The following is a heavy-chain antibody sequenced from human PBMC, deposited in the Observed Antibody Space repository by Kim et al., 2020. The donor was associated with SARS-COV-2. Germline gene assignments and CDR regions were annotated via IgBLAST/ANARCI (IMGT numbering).Heavy chain of an antibody. CDR2: ISVNGGTT. V-gene: IGHV3-64D*06. CDR1: GFTFSSNA. D-gene: IGHD6-6*01. Sequence: GGSLRLSCSASGFTFSSNAIHWVRQAPGKGLEYVSAISVNGGTTYYADSVKGRSTISRDNSKNTVYLQMSSLRVEDTALYYCVRDSYSISGRFWGQGTLVTVSS. J-gene: IGHJ4*02. CDR3: VRDSYSISGRF.